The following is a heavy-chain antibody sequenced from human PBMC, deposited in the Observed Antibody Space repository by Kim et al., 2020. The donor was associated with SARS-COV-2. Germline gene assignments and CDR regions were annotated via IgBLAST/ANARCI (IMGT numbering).Heavy chain of an antibody. D-gene: IGHD2-8*01. CDR3: ARRDSTKWYFDY. Sequence: YPPTLKGRVTISAGASKQQLSLKLSSVTAADTAVYYCARRDSTKWYFDYWGLGTLVTVSS. J-gene: IGHJ4*02. V-gene: IGHV4-59*08.